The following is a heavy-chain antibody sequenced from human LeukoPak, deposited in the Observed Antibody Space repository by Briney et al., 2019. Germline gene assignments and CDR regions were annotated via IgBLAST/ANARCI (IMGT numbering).Heavy chain of an antibody. V-gene: IGHV4-4*07. J-gene: IGHJ4*02. CDR1: GGSISSYY. Sequence: QTSETLSLTCTVSGGSISSYYWSWIRQPAGKGLEWIGRIYTSGSTNYNPSLKGRVTISVDTSKNQFSLKLSSVTAADTAVYYCARLYLPATRFDYWGQGTLVTVSS. CDR2: IYTSGST. CDR3: ARLYLPATRFDY. D-gene: IGHD5-24*01.